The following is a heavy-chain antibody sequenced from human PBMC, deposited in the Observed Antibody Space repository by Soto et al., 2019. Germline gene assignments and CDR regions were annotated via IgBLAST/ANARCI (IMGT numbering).Heavy chain of an antibody. CDR1: GGTFSSYA. CDR2: IIPIFGTA. V-gene: IGHV1-69*13. CDR3: ATMVRSAYYYYGMDV. Sequence: ASVKVSCKASGGTFSSYAISWVRQAPGQGLEWMGGIIPIFGTANYAQKFQGRVTITADESTSTAYMELSSLRSEDTAVYYCATMVRSAYYYYGMDVWGQGTTVTVSS. J-gene: IGHJ6*02. D-gene: IGHD3-10*01.